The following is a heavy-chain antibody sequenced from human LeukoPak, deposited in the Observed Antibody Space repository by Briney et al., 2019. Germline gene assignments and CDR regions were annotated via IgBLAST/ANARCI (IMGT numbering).Heavy chain of an antibody. Sequence: GGSLRLSCAASGFTFSSYEMNWVRQAPGKGLEWVSYISSSGSTIYYADSAKGRFTISRDNAKNSLYLQMNSLRAEDTAVYYCARDRRYYYGSGSYYNGVYYYGMDVWGKGTTVTVSS. CDR2: ISSSGSTI. CDR3: ARDRRYYYGSGSYYNGVYYYGMDV. D-gene: IGHD3-10*01. CDR1: GFTFSSYE. J-gene: IGHJ6*04. V-gene: IGHV3-48*03.